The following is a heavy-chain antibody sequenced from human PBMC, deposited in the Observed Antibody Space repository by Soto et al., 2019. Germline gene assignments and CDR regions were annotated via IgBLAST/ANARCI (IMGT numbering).Heavy chain of an antibody. CDR2: ISFDGSIK. V-gene: IGHV3-30-3*01. CDR1: GFTFSSYA. Sequence: QVQLVESGGGVVQPGRSLRLSCAASGFTFSSYAMHWVRQAPGKGLEWVAVISFDGSIKYYADSVKGRFTISRDNSKNTLYLQMNSLRAEDTAVYHCARGVAVGTRYGMDVWGQGTTVTVSS. CDR3: ARGVAVGTRYGMDV. J-gene: IGHJ6*02. D-gene: IGHD6-13*01.